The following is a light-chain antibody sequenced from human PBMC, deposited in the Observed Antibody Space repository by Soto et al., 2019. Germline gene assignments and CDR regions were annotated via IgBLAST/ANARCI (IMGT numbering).Light chain of an antibody. V-gene: IGKV3-15*01. CDR2: GAS. J-gene: IGKJ1*01. CDR3: QQHNNWRRT. Sequence: EIVMTQSPATLSLSPGERATLSCRASQSVSSNLAWYQQKPGQAPRLLIYGASTRATGIPARFSGSGSGTEFTLTISSLEPEDFAVYYCQQHNNWRRTFGQGTKVEIK. CDR1: QSVSSN.